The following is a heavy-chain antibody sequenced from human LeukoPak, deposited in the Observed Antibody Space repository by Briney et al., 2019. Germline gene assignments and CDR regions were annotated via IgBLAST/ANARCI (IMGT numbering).Heavy chain of an antibody. CDR1: GGSFSGYY. Sequence: SETLSLTCAVYGGSFSGYYWSWIRQPPGKGLEWIGEINHSGNTNSNPSLKSRVTMSVDTSKNQFSLKLSSLTAADTAMYYCARREPHGDYGGKIRYYYMDVWGKGTTITISS. CDR3: ARREPHGDYGGKIRYYYMDV. V-gene: IGHV4-34*01. CDR2: INHSGNT. D-gene: IGHD4-23*01. J-gene: IGHJ6*03.